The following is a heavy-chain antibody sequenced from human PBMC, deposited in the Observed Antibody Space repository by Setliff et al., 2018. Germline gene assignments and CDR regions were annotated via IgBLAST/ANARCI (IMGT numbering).Heavy chain of an antibody. J-gene: IGHJ4*02. CDR3: ARGSWLREYYFDN. V-gene: IGHV1-2*04. Sequence: ASVKVSCKASGYTFTGYYMHWVRQAPGQGLEWMGWINPNSGGTNYAQKFQGWVTMTRDTSISTAYMELSRLRSDDTAVYYCARGSWLREYYFDNWGPGTLVTVSS. CDR2: INPNSGGT. D-gene: IGHD5-12*01. CDR1: GYTFTGYY.